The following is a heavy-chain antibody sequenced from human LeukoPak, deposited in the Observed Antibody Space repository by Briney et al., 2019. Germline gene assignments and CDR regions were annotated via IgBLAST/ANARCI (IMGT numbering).Heavy chain of an antibody. CDR2: TKSKTDGETT. V-gene: IGHV3-15*01. J-gene: IGHJ4*02. CDR3: ITDSLVMNY. CDR1: GFTFSSAW. D-gene: IGHD2-21*01. Sequence: GGSLRLSCAASGFTFSSAWMGWVRQAPGKGLEWIGRTKSKTDGETTAYGSPVKGRFTISRDDSKNTQYLQMNSLKAEDTAVYYCITDSLVMNYWGQGTLVTVSS.